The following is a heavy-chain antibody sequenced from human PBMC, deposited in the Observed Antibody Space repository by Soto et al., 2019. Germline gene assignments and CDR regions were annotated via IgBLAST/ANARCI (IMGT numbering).Heavy chain of an antibody. J-gene: IGHJ5*02. V-gene: IGHV4-59*01. CDR1: GVSISGYY. CDR2: MYNIGST. Sequence: PSETLSLTCTVSGVSISGYYWSWLRQPPGKGLEWIGYMYNIGSTNYNPSLRSRVTISVDTSKNQFSLKLSSVTAADTAVYYCARDRSGNFDPWGQGTLVTVSS. CDR3: ARDRSGNFDP. D-gene: IGHD3-10*01.